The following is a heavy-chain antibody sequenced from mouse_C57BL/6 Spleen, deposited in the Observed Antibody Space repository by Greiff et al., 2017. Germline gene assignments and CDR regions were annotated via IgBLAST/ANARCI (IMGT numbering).Heavy chain of an antibody. CDR1: GFTFSSYA. Sequence: VQLKESGEGLVKPGGSLKLSCAASGFTFSSYALSWVRQTPEKRLEWVAYISSGGDYIYYADTVKGRFTISRDNARNTLYLQMSSLKSEDTAMYYCTRVLDGYYFDYWGQGTTLTVSS. D-gene: IGHD2-3*01. V-gene: IGHV5-9-1*02. CDR2: ISSGGDYI. CDR3: TRVLDGYYFDY. J-gene: IGHJ2*01.